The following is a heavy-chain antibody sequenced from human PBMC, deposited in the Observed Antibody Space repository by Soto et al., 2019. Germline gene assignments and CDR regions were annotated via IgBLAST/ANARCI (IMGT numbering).Heavy chain of an antibody. CDR3: ATDRVAFDM. D-gene: IGHD3-22*01. J-gene: IGHJ3*02. Sequence: ASVKVSCKASGYMFTGYYIHWVRQAPGQGLEWMGWINPKSVGTKYAEKFQGRVSMTGDTSITTAYLELSSLTSDDTAVYYCATDRVAFDMWGQGTKVTVSS. CDR1: GYMFTGYY. CDR2: INPKSVGT. V-gene: IGHV1-2*02.